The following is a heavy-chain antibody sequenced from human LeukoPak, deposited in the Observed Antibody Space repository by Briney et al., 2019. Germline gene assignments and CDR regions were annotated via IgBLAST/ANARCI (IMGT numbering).Heavy chain of an antibody. CDR2: MNPNSGNT. J-gene: IGHJ4*02. Sequence: GASVKVSCKASGGTFSSYAISWVRQATGQGLEWMGWMNPNSGNTGYAQKFQGRVTMTRDTSINTAHMELHSLRSEDTAVYYCARGYSPTLRTTGNDYWGQGTLVTVSS. CDR3: ARGYSPTLRTTGNDY. CDR1: GGTFSSYA. V-gene: IGHV1-8*02. D-gene: IGHD1-1*01.